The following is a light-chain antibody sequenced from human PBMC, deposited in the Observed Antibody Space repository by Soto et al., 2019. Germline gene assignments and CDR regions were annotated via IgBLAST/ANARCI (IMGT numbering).Light chain of an antibody. V-gene: IGLV1-40*01. CDR1: NSNTGAGYD. CDR3: QSYDSSLDGCV. J-gene: IGLJ3*02. Sequence: QAVVTQPPSVSGAPGQRVTISCTGSNSNTGAGYDVHWYQQLPGTAPKLLIYANTNRPSGVPDRFSGSRSGTSASLAITGLQAGDEADYYCQSYDSSLDGCVFGGGTKLTVL. CDR2: ANT.